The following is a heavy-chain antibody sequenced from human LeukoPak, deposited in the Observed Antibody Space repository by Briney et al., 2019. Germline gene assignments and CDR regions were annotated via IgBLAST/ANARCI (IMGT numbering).Heavy chain of an antibody. J-gene: IGHJ4*02. CDR1: GGSFSGYY. CDR3: ARAVAESDY. CDR2: INHSGST. V-gene: IGHV4-34*01. D-gene: IGHD6-19*01. Sequence: SETLSLTCAVYGGSFSGYYWSWIRQPPGKGLEWIGEINHSGSTNYNPSLKSRVTISVDTSKNQFSLKLSSVTAADTAVYYCARAVAESDYWGQGTLVTVSS.